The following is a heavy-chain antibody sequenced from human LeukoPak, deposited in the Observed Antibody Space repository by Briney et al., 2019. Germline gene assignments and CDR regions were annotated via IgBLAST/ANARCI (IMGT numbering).Heavy chain of an antibody. CDR2: ISASGGNT. CDR3: VREGVVVNDY. J-gene: IGHJ4*02. V-gene: IGHV3-23*01. Sequence: GGSLRLSCAASGFTFSNYAINWVRQAPGSGLQWVSTISASGGNTYFADSVKGRFSISRDNSKNTLYLQVNSLRAEDTAVYYCVREGVVVNDYWGQGTLVTVSS. D-gene: IGHD2-21*01. CDR1: GFTFSNYA.